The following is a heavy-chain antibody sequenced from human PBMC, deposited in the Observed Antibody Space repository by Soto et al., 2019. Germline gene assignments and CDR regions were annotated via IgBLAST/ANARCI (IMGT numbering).Heavy chain of an antibody. CDR2: TGLNGRTT. CDR1: GFTFSMSA. CDR3: ATVHSTSRSFDY. Sequence: GGSLSLSCAASGFTFSMSAMTWVRQAPGKGLEWVSTTGLNGRTTYYADSVKGRFTVSRDNSKNTLDLHMSSLRAEDTAVYYCATVHSTSRSFDYWGQGTLVTVSS. J-gene: IGHJ4*02. D-gene: IGHD6-6*01. V-gene: IGHV3-23*01.